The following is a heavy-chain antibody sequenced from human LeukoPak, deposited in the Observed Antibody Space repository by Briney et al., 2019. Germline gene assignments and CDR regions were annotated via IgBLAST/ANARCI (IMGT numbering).Heavy chain of an antibody. CDR1: GGTFSSYA. CDR3: ARQDYYDSSGYYDY. V-gene: IGHV1-46*01. CDR2: INPSGGST. J-gene: IGHJ4*02. Sequence: ASVKVSCKASGGTFSSYAISWVRQAPGQGLEWMGIINPSGGSTSYAQKFQGRVTMTRDTSTSTVYMELSSLRSEDTAVYYCARQDYYDSSGYYDYWGQGTLVTVSS. D-gene: IGHD3-22*01.